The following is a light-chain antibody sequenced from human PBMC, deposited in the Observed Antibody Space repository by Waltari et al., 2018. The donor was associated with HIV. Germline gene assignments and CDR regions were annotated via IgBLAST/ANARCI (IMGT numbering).Light chain of an antibody. CDR2: EDN. CDR1: SGRVASNY. J-gene: IGLJ2*01. V-gene: IGLV6-57*01. Sequence: NFMLTQPHSVSESPGKTVTISCTRSSGRVASNYVQWYQQRPGSSPTTVIYEDNQRPAGVPGRFSGSIDSSSNSASLTISGLKTEDEADYYCQSYDSRNHVVFGGGTKLTVL. CDR3: QSYDSRNHVV.